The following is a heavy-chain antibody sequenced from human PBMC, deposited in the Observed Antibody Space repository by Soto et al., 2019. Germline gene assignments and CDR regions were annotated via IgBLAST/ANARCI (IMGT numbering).Heavy chain of an antibody. V-gene: IGHV1-18*01. CDR2: ISAYNGNT. J-gene: IGHJ4*02. Sequence: QVPLVQSGAEVKKPGASVKVSCKASGYTFTSYGISWVRQAPGQGLEWMGWISAYNGNTNYAQKLQGRVTMTTDTSTSTGYMELRSLRSDDTAVYYCARDRYCSGGSCYHFDYWGQGTLVTVSS. CDR1: GYTFTSYG. CDR3: ARDRYCSGGSCYHFDY. D-gene: IGHD2-15*01.